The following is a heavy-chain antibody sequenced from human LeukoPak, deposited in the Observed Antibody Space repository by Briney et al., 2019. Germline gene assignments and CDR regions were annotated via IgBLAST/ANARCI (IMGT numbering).Heavy chain of an antibody. CDR1: GFIFSSYW. CDR3: AREPPRERWFDT. CDR2: IKYDGSEK. V-gene: IGHV3-7*03. J-gene: IGHJ5*02. D-gene: IGHD1-1*01. Sequence: PGGFLRLSCTASGFIFSSYWMSWVRQAPGKGLEWVANIKYDGSEKYYVDSVKGRFTISRDNAKSSLFLQMNSLRAEDTAVYYCAREPPRERWFDTWGQGSLVTVYS.